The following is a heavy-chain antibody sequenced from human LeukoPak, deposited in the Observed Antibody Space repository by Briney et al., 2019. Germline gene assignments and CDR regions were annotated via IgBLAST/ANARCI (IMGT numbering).Heavy chain of an antibody. CDR1: GYTFTGYY. D-gene: IGHD2-2*01. J-gene: IGHJ5*02. CDR2: INPNSGGT. V-gene: IGHV1-2*02. CDR3: ASAYCSSTSCFHSWFDP. Sequence: ASVKVSCKASGYTFTGYYMHWVRQAPGQGLEWMGWINPNSGGTNYAQKFQGRVTMTRDTSISTAYMELSRLRSDDTAVYYCASAYCSSTSCFHSWFDPWGLGTLVTVSS.